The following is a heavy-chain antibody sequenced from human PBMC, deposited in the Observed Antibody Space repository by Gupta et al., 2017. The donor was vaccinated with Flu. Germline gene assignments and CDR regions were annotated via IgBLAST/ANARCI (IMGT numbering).Heavy chain of an antibody. Sequence: VRLGESGVGLYKPGGARRRSWAPCGSPFSLYEMNWVRQAPGKGLEWVSYISSSGSTIYYADSVKGRFTISRDNAKNSLYLQMNSLRAEDTAVYYCARDPHSYSSGIPSFDYWGQGTLVTGSS. CDR1: GSPFSLYE. D-gene: IGHD6-19*01. J-gene: IGHJ4*02. CDR2: ISSSGSTI. V-gene: IGHV3-48*03. CDR3: ARDPHSYSSGIPSFDY.